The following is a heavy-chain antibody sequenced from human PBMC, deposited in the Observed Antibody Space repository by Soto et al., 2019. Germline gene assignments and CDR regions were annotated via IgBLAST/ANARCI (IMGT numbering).Heavy chain of an antibody. CDR1: GGTFSSYA. CDR3: ARTQGYCSGGSCYWRGYFDY. Sequence: GASVKVSCKASGGTFSSYAISWVRQAPGQGLEWMGGIIPIFGTANYAQKFQGRVTITADESTSTAYMELSSLRSEDTAVYYCARTQGYCSGGSCYWRGYFDYWGQGTLVTVSS. CDR2: IIPIFGTA. D-gene: IGHD2-15*01. J-gene: IGHJ4*02. V-gene: IGHV1-69*13.